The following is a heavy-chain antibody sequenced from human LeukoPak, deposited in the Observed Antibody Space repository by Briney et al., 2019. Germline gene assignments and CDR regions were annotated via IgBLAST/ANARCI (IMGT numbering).Heavy chain of an antibody. CDR3: TREKDYYDSSGYYRDAFDI. D-gene: IGHD3-22*01. CDR2: INSDGSST. Sequence: PVGSLRLSCAASGFTFSSYWMHWVRQAPGKGLLWVSRINSDGSSTSYADSVKGRFTISRDNAKNTLYLQMNSLRAEDTAVYYCTREKDYYDSSGYYRDAFDIWGQGTKVTASS. CDR1: GFTFSSYW. V-gene: IGHV3-74*01. J-gene: IGHJ3*02.